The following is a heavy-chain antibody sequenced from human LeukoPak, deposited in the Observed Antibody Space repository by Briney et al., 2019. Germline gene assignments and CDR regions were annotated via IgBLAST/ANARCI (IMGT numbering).Heavy chain of an antibody. CDR1: GFSFSSYE. Sequence: GGSLRLSCAASGFSFSSYEMNWVRQAPGKGLEWISYISSSGGTIYYADSVKGRFTISRDNAKNSLYLHMNSLTAEDTAMYYCARDWVAGVPFDAFDIWGQGTMVSVSS. J-gene: IGHJ3*02. D-gene: IGHD3-10*01. CDR3: ARDWVAGVPFDAFDI. V-gene: IGHV3-48*03. CDR2: ISSSGGTI.